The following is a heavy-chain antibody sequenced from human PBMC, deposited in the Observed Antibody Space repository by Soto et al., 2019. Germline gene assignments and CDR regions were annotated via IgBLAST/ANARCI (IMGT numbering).Heavy chain of an antibody. CDR1: GGSISGYS. J-gene: IGHJ4*02. CDR3: ARIQRFSIFGATFEYFDY. CDR2: IYSSGNT. Sequence: SETLSLTCTVSGGSISGYSWSWVRQPPGKGLEWIGNIYSSGNTNYNPSPKSRVTISVDTSKNQFSLRLSSVTPADTAVYYCARIQRFSIFGATFEYFDYWGQGTLVTVSS. V-gene: IGHV4-59*01. D-gene: IGHD3-3*01.